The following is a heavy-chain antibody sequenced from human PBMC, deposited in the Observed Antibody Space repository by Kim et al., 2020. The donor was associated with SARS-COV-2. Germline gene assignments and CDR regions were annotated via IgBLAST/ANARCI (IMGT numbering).Heavy chain of an antibody. CDR2: ISPYNGNT. CDR3: AREGYFSGSGSYGLADYFYGINL. J-gene: IGHJ6*02. V-gene: IGHV1-18*01. D-gene: IGHD3-10*01. CDR1: GDTFINYG. Sequence: ASVKVSCKTSGDTFINYGISWVRQAPGQGLEWMGWISPYNGNTYYIQKLQGRIIMTTDTSTKTAHMELRSLRSDDTAVYYCAREGYFSGSGSYGLADYFYGINLWGQGTTVTVSS.